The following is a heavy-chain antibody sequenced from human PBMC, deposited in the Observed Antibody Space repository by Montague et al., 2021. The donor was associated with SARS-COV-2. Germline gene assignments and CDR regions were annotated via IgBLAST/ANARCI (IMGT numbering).Heavy chain of an antibody. CDR3: ARAGGFYDYWSGYSSSAGFFDP. Sequence: SETLSLTCTVSGGPVSSYYWSWIRQSPGKGLQWLGYIYYSGSTDYNPSLKSRVTMSVDTSKNQLSLRLNSVTTADTAVYFCARAGGFYDYWSGYSSSAGFFDPGGQGILVTVSS. D-gene: IGHD3-3*01. CDR1: GGPVSSYY. J-gene: IGHJ5*02. CDR2: IYYSGST. V-gene: IGHV4-59*02.